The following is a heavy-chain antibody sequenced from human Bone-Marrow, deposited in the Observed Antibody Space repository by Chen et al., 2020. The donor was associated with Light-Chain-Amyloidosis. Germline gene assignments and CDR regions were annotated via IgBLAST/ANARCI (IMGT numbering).Heavy chain of an antibody. Sequence: EVQVVESGGGLVKPGGSLRLSCAASGFIISQAWMSWVRQAPGKGLEWVGRIKSKTDDGRTDYSAPLKGRFSISRDDSKNTVYLQMYSLKTADTAVYYCTATIVAEDFHGYWGQGTLVTVSS. V-gene: IGHV3-15*01. CDR3: TATIVAEDFHGY. CDR1: GFIISQAW. CDR2: IKSKTDDGRT. J-gene: IGHJ4*02. D-gene: IGHD3-16*02.